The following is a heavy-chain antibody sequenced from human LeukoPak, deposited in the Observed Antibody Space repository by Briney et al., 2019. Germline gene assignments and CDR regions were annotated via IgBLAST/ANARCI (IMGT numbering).Heavy chain of an antibody. CDR1: GFTLSSYG. D-gene: IGHD1-14*01. V-gene: IGHV3-30*02. CDR3: ARENRKAYYFDY. CDR2: IWYDGSNK. J-gene: IGHJ4*02. Sequence: PGGSLRLSCAASGFTLSSYGMHWVRQSPGKGLEWVAFIWYDGSNKYYADSVRGRFTISRDNSKNTLYLQMNSLRAEDTAVYYCARENRKAYYFDYWGQGTLVTVSS.